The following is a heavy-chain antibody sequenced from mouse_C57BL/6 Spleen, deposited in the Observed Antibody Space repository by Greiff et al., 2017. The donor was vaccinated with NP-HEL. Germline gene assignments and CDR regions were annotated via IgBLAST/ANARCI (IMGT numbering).Heavy chain of an antibody. CDR1: GYAFSSSW. J-gene: IGHJ2*01. D-gene: IGHD1-1*01. CDR2: IYPGDGDT. V-gene: IGHV1-82*01. Sequence: VQLQQSGPELVKPGASVKISCKASGYAFSSSWMNWVKQRPGKGLEWIGRIYPGDGDTNYNGKFKGKATLTADKSSSTAYMQLSSLTSEVSAVYFCARSDYGSSLDYWGQGTTLTVSS. CDR3: ARSDYGSSLDY.